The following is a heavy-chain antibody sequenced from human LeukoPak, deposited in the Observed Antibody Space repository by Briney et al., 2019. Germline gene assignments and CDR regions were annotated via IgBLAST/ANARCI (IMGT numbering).Heavy chain of an antibody. J-gene: IGHJ1*01. D-gene: IGHD2-2*01. Sequence: GGSLRLSCAASGFTFSSSAMSWVRQAPGKGLEWVSDISGSGGSTYYADSVKGRVTISRDNSKNTLYLQMNSLRAEDTAVYYCAKASRNCSGTSCYEYFQHWGQGTLVTVSS. CDR2: ISGSGGST. CDR1: GFTFSSSA. CDR3: AKASRNCSGTSCYEYFQH. V-gene: IGHV3-23*01.